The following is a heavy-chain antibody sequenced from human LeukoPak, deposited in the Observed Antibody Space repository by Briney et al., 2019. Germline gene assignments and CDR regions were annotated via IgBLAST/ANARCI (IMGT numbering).Heavy chain of an antibody. CDR3: ARAIAARWWFDP. D-gene: IGHD6-6*01. CDR1: GDSISSGGYY. J-gene: IGHJ5*02. CDR2: IYHSGST. Sequence: SETLSLTCTVSGDSISSGGYYWSWIRQPPGKGLEWIGYIYHSGSTYYNPSLQSRVTISVDTSKNQFSLKLSSVTAADTAVYYCARAIAARWWFDPWGQGTLVTVSS. V-gene: IGHV4-30-2*01.